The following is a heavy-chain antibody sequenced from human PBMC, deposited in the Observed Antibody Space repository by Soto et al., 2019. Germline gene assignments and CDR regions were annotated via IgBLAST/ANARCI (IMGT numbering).Heavy chain of an antibody. J-gene: IGHJ6*04. CDR2: IYYSGST. CDR1: GGSISSGGYY. Sequence: PSETLSLTCTVSGGSISSGGYYWSWIRQHPGRGLEWIGYIYYSGSTYYNPSLKSRVTISVDTSKNQFSLKLSSVTAADTAVYYCASALGAFYDYIWGSYPAGGMDVWGKGTTVTVSS. V-gene: IGHV4-31*03. D-gene: IGHD3-16*02. CDR3: ASALGAFYDYIWGSYPAGGMDV.